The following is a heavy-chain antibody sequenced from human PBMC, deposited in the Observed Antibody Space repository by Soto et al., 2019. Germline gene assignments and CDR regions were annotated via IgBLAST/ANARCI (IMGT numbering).Heavy chain of an antibody. V-gene: IGHV4-31*03. Sequence: QVQLQESGPGLVKPSQTLSLTCTVSGDSISSGGYYWSWIRQQPGKGLEWIGYIYYSGSTHFHPSLKSRATISIDASKNQFPLELSSVTAADTAVYYCARDRWGGTVLGFDFWGQGSLVTVSS. D-gene: IGHD3-16*01. CDR3: ARDRWGGTVLGFDF. CDR1: GDSISSGGYY. CDR2: IYYSGST. J-gene: IGHJ4*02.